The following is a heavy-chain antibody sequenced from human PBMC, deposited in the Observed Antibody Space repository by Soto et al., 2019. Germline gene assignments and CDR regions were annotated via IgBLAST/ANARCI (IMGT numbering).Heavy chain of an antibody. V-gene: IGHV1-18*04. Sequence: ASVKVSCKASGYTFTSYGISWVRQAPGQGLEWMGWISAYNGNTNYAQKLQGRVTMTTDTSTSTAYMELRSLRSDDTAVYYCARFRAPKGEPYSWFDPWGQGTLVTVSS. CDR2: ISAYNGNT. J-gene: IGHJ5*02. CDR1: GYTFTSYG. CDR3: ARFRAPKGEPYSWFDP.